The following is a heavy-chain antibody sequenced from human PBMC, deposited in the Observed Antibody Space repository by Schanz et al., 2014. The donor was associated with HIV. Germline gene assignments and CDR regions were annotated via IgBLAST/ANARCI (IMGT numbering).Heavy chain of an antibody. D-gene: IGHD4-17*01. CDR3: AGHNSMTTETTPYYYYGMGV. Sequence: QVQLVQSGAEVKKPWSSVKVSCKASGGAFSSYVISWVRQAPGQGLEWMGGIIPMFGTANYAQNFQGRVTIDADKSTNTVYMELSSLRSEDTAVYYGAGHNSMTTETTPYYYYGMGVWGQGPTVTVSS. CDR1: GGAFSSYV. CDR2: IIPMFGTA. J-gene: IGHJ6*02. V-gene: IGHV1-69*06.